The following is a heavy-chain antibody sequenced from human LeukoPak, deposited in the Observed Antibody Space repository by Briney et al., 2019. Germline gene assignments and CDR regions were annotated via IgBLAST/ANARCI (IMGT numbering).Heavy chain of an antibody. CDR2: ISSSGGTT. D-gene: IGHD3-10*01. V-gene: IGHV3-23*01. CDR3: AKDGSALWFGELSWNFDY. CDR1: GFIFSDYG. Sequence: GGSLRLSCVASGFIFSDYGIQWVRQAPGKGLEWVSGISSSGGTTYYADSVKGRFTISRDIFENTLYLQMNSLRAEDTAVYYCAKDGSALWFGELSWNFDYWGQGTLVTVSS. J-gene: IGHJ4*02.